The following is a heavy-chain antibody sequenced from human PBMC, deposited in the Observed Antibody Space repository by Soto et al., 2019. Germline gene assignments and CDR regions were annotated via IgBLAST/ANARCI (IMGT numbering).Heavy chain of an antibody. J-gene: IGHJ6*02. V-gene: IGHV1-18*01. CDR1: GYTFTSYG. CDR3: ARGGIVVVVAAPDYYYYGMDV. Sequence: QVQLVQSGAEVKKPGASVKVSCKASGYTFTSYGISWVRQAPGQGREWMGWISAYNGNTNYAQKLQGRVTMTRDTSTSTAYMELRSLRSDDTAVYYCARGGIVVVVAAPDYYYYGMDVWGQGTTVTVSS. D-gene: IGHD2-15*01. CDR2: ISAYNGNT.